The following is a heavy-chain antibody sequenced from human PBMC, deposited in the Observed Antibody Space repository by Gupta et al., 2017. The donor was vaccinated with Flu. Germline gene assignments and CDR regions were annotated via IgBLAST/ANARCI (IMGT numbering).Heavy chain of an antibody. CDR1: GGSISGYY. CDR3: ARDRVTAATIRWFDP. V-gene: IGHV4-59*12. J-gene: IGHJ5*02. Sequence: QRQQTCAVPIFYSETLTLTCTVPGGSISGYYCSWIRQPPGKALEWIGFIYYTGSATYSPSLQSRVTMSVDTSKNQFFLKLTSVTAADTAVYYCARDRVTAATIRWFDPWGQGTLVTVSS. CDR2: IYYTGSA. D-gene: IGHD6-13*01.